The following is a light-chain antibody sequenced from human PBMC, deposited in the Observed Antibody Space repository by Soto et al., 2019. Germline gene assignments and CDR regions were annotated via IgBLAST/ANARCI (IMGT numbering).Light chain of an antibody. J-gene: IGKJ4*01. Sequence: DIQMTQSPSTLSASVGDRVTITCRARQSISSWLAWYQQKPGKAPKLLIYDASSLESGVPSRFSGSASGTEFTLTISSLQPDDFATYYCQQYNSYPLTFGGGTKVEIK. CDR3: QQYNSYPLT. V-gene: IGKV1-5*01. CDR2: DAS. CDR1: QSISSW.